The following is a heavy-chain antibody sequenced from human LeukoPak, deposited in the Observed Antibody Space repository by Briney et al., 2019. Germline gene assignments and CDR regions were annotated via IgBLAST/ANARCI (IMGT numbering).Heavy chain of an antibody. CDR2: ISGSGGST. CDR3: ARGDCTTTSCYLFDY. CDR1: GLTFSNHA. D-gene: IGHD2-2*01. V-gene: IGHV3-23*01. Sequence: GGSLRLSCAASGLTFSNHAMSWVRQAPGKGLEWVSGISGSGGSTYYADSVKGRFTISRDNAKNSLYLQMNSLRAEDTALYYCARGDCTTTSCYLFDYWRQGTLVTVSS. J-gene: IGHJ4*02.